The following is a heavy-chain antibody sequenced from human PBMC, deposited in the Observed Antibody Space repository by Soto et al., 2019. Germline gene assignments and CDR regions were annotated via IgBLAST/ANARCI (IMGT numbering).Heavy chain of an antibody. Sequence: QVELVESGGGVVQSGGSLRLSCAAPGFSFSIHALHWLRQAPGEGLEWVAVMSPNGDNQYYADSVKGRFTISRDTSKSTLSLQMTSLIPEDTAVYYCASGAAFYYDTSRYWGQGTLVTVSS. CDR3: ASGAAFYYDTSRY. CDR1: GFSFSIHA. D-gene: IGHD3-22*01. J-gene: IGHJ4*02. CDR2: MSPNGDNQ. V-gene: IGHV3-30-3*01.